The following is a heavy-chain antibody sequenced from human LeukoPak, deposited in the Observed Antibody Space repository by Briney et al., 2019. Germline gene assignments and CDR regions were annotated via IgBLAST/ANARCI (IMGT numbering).Heavy chain of an antibody. CDR2: IYSGGST. CDR1: GFTVSSNY. J-gene: IGHJ4*02. CDR3: ARGRPHGNDY. V-gene: IGHV3-53*01. D-gene: IGHD4-23*01. Sequence: GGSLRLSCAASGFTVSSNYMSWVRQAPGKGLEWVSVIYSGGSTYYADSVKGRFSISRDNAKNTLYLQMNSLRVEDTAVYYCARGRPHGNDYWGQGTLVTVSS.